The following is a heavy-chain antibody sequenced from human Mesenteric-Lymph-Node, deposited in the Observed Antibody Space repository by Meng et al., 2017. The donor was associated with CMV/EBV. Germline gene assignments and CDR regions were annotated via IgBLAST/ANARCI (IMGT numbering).Heavy chain of an antibody. CDR2: ISSSSIYT. D-gene: IGHD6-13*01. J-gene: IGHJ4*02. Sequence: CAASGFNFSNYGMHWVRQAPGKGLEWVASISSSSIYTNYADSVKGRFTISRDSARNSLHLQMNTLRAEDTAVYFCAREPSIAAAGVDYWGQGSLVTVSS. CDR3: AREPSIAAAGVDY. CDR1: GFNFSNYG. V-gene: IGHV3-21*01.